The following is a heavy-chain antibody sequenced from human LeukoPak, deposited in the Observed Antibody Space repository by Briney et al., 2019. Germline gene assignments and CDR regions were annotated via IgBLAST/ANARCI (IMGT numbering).Heavy chain of an antibody. V-gene: IGHV3-66*02. J-gene: IGHJ3*02. D-gene: IGHD2-2*01. CDR1: GLTVSRNY. CDR3: ARSTRALVPTADDAFDI. Sequence: GGSLRLSCAASGLTVSRNYMNWVRQAPRKGLEWVSIIYGGGTTYYADSVKGRFTISRDNSKNTMYLQMNSLRAEDTAVYYCARSTRALVPTADDAFDIWGQGTMVTVSS. CDR2: IYGGGTT.